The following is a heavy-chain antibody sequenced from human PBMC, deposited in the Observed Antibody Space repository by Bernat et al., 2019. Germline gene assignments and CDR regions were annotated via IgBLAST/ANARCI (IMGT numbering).Heavy chain of an antibody. Sequence: EVQLLESGGGLVQPGGSLRLSCAASGFTFSSYGMTWVRQAPGKGLEWVSGISISGGNTNYADSVKGRFTISRDNSKNTLYLQMNSLRAEDTAVYYCVGNTVTKAAVMLTWGQGTLVTVSS. D-gene: IGHD4-17*01. CDR2: ISISGGNT. CDR1: GFTFSSYG. V-gene: IGHV3-23*01. J-gene: IGHJ5*02. CDR3: VGNTVTKAAVMLT.